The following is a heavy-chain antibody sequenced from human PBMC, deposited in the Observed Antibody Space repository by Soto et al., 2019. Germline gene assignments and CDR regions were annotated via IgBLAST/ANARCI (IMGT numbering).Heavy chain of an antibody. Sequence: SETLPLPWTASGGTLSSGSYYWSWVRQPPGKGLEWIGYIYYSGSTRYNPSLKSRVTISVDTSKNQFSLKLTSVTAADTAVYYCARGGLFRFLEWFIYYCAQGSLVIVSS. V-gene: IGHV4-61*01. D-gene: IGHD3-3*01. CDR2: IYYSGST. CDR3: ARGGLFRFLEWFIYY. J-gene: IGHJ4*02. CDR1: GGTLSSGSYY.